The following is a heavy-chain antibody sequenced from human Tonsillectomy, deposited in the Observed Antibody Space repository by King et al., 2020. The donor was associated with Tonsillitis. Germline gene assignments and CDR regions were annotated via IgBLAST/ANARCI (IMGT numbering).Heavy chain of an antibody. D-gene: IGHD1-26*01. J-gene: IGHJ5*02. CDR3: ARESGSYYVEKWFDP. V-gene: IGHV1-46*01. CDR2: INPSGGST. CDR1: GYTFTSYY. Sequence: QLVQSGAEVKKPGASVKVSCKASGYTFTSYYMHWVRQAPGQGLEWMGIINPSGGSTSYAQKFQGRVTMTRDTSTSTVYMELSSLGSEDTAVYYCARESGSYYVEKWFDPWGQGTLVTVSS.